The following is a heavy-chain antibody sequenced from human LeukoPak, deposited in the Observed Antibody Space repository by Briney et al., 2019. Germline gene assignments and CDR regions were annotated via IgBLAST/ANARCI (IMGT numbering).Heavy chain of an antibody. CDR1: GGSISSSSYY. Sequence: SETLSLTCTVSGGSISSSSYYWTWIRQPPGKGLEWIGSVYYTGSTYYNPSLKSRGTISVDTSNKYFSLKLSSVTAADTAVYYCARTVVAATPSLDYWGQGTLVTVSS. CDR3: ARTVVAATPSLDY. J-gene: IGHJ4*02. CDR2: VYYTGST. V-gene: IGHV4-39*02. D-gene: IGHD2-15*01.